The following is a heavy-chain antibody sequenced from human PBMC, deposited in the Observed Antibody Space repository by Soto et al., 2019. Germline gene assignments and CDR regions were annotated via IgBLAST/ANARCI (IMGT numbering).Heavy chain of an antibody. CDR3: ARLPPEGNPTDYYYYGMDV. Sequence: PGESLKISCKGSGYSFTSYWIGWVRQMPGKGLEWMGIIYPGDSDTRYSPSFQGQVTISADKSISTAYVQWSSLKASDTAMYYCARLPPEGNPTDYYYYGMDVGGKGTTVTVSS. D-gene: IGHD2-21*02. J-gene: IGHJ6*04. CDR2: IYPGDSDT. CDR1: GYSFTSYW. V-gene: IGHV5-51*01.